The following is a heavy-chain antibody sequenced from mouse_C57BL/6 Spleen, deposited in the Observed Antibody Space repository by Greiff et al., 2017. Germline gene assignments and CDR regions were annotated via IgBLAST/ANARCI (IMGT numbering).Heavy chain of an antibody. Sequence: QQSCKASGYTFPSYWMHWVPPRPGRGLEGIGRLDPSSGCTKYNEKFESKATRTVDKPSSTAYMQLSSLTSEDSAVYYCASLTGTFFDYWGQGTTLTVSS. V-gene: IGHV1-72*01. CDR2: LDPSSGCT. CDR3: ASLTGTFFDY. CDR1: GYTFPSYW. D-gene: IGHD4-1*01. J-gene: IGHJ2*01.